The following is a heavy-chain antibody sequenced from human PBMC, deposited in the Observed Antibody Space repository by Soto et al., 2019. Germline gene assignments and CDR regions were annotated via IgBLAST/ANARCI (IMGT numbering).Heavy chain of an antibody. J-gene: IGHJ4*02. CDR3: ARGDGYIYGNTFDS. CDR2: ISYDGSNK. V-gene: IGHV3-30-3*01. CDR1: GFTFNNYA. Sequence: QVQLVESGGGVVQPGRSLRLSCAASGFTFNNYAMHWVRQAPGKGLEWVAFISYDGSNKYYADSVTGRFTISRDNSRNTLYLPMNSLRAEDTAVYYCARGDGYIYGNTFDSWGQGTLVTVSS. D-gene: IGHD5-18*01.